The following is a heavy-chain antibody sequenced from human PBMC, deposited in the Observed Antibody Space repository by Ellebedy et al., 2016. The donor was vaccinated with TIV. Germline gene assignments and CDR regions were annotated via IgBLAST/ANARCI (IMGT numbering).Heavy chain of an antibody. D-gene: IGHD2-15*01. J-gene: IGHJ4*02. V-gene: IGHV5-51*01. CDR3: ARPEYCTGGSCYYGAFDY. CDR1: GYSFTSAW. CDR2: IYPGDSDT. Sequence: KVSCKGSGYSFTSAWIGWVRQMPGKGLEYMGIIYPGDSDTRYSPSFQGQVTISADRSINTAYLQWSSLKASDTGMYYCARPEYCTGGSCYYGAFDYWGQGTLVTVSA.